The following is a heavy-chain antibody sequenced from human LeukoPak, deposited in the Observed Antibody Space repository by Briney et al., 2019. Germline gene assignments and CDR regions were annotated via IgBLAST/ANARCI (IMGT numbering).Heavy chain of an antibody. Sequence: PSETLPLTCTVSGGSISSYYWSWIRQPPGKGLEWIGYIYYSGSTNYNPSLKSRVTISVDTSKNQFSLELSSVTAADTAVYYCARFGSGSYYFKYNWFDPWGQGTLVTVSS. D-gene: IGHD3-10*01. CDR3: ARFGSGSYYFKYNWFDP. CDR1: GGSISSYY. J-gene: IGHJ5*02. V-gene: IGHV4-59*08. CDR2: IYYSGST.